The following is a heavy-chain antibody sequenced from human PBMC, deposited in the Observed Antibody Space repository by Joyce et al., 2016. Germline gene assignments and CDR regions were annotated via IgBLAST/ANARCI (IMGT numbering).Heavy chain of an antibody. Sequence: QVQLVQSGAEVKKPGSSVKVSCKASGGTFSSYTISWVRQAPGQGLEGMGRIIPILGIVNAAQNFQGRVTITADKSTSTAYMELSSLRSEDTAVYYCARVGWERTKWVDYWGQGTLVTVSS. D-gene: IGHD1-26*01. CDR3: ARVGWERTKWVDY. V-gene: IGHV1-69*02. CDR1: GGTFSSYT. CDR2: IIPILGIV. J-gene: IGHJ4*02.